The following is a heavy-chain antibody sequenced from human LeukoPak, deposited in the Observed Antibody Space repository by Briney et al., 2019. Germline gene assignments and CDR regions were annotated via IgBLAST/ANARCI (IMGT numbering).Heavy chain of an antibody. V-gene: IGHV6-1*01. CDR1: GDSVSSTSVA. CDR2: TYYRSKWYS. J-gene: IGHJ5*02. CDR3: AGSPPLLWFGTGPFDP. D-gene: IGHD3-10*01. Sequence: SQTLSLTCAISGDSVSSTSVAWNWIRQSPSRGLEWLGRTYYRSKWYSDYAVSVRGRITVNPDTSTNQFSLQLNSVTPEDTAVYYCAGSPPLLWFGTGPFDPWGQGTLVTVSS.